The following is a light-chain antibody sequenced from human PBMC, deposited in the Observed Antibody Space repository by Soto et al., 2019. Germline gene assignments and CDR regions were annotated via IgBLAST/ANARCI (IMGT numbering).Light chain of an antibody. V-gene: IGKV1-13*02. CDR3: QQFNSYPPT. CDR1: QGISSA. CDR2: DAS. J-gene: IGKJ3*01. Sequence: AIQLTQSPSSLSASVGDRVTITCRASQGISSALAWYQQEPGQAPKVLIHDASSLESGVPSRFSGSGSGTDFTLTISSLQPEDSATYYCQQFNSYPPTFGPGNKVDIK.